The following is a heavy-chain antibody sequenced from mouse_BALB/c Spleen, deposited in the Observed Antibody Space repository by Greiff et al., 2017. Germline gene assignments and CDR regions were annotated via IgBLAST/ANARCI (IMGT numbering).Heavy chain of an antibody. J-gene: IGHJ3*01. Sequence: QVQLQQSGAELVRPGTSVKISCKASGYTFTNYWLGWVKQRPGHGLEWIGDIYPGGGYTNYNEKFKGKATLTADTSSSTAYMQLSSLTNEDSAVYYCTREVYDYDVLAYWGQGTLVTVSA. V-gene: IGHV1-63*02. CDR2: IYPGGGYT. CDR1: GYTFTNYW. CDR3: TREVYDYDVLAY. D-gene: IGHD2-4*01.